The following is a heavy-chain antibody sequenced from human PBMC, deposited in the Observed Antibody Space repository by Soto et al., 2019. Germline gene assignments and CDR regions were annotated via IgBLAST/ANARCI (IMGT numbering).Heavy chain of an antibody. CDR2: ISATGTT. CDR3: ASDQSGAADF. V-gene: IGHV4-4*07. D-gene: IGHD7-27*01. J-gene: IGHJ3*01. CDR1: GDSMSTYY. Sequence: PSETLSLTCTVSGDSMSTYYWNWIRQSAEKGLEWIGRISATGTTTYIPSLKSRITLSVDTSKNEFSLNLKFVTAADTAVYFCASDQSGAADFWGQGTMVTVSS.